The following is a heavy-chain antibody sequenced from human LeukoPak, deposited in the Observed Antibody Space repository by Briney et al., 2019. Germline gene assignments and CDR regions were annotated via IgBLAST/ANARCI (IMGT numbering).Heavy chain of an antibody. J-gene: IGHJ4*02. CDR3: ARILSMAAADY. CDR1: GGSISNYY. CDR2: IYSTGST. D-gene: IGHD6-13*01. Sequence: SETLSLTCTVSGGSISNYYWSWIRQHPGRGLEWIGYIYSTGSTYYNPSLKSRVTISLDTSKNQFSLKLSSVTAADTAVYYCARILSMAAADYWGQGTLVTVSS. V-gene: IGHV4-31*03.